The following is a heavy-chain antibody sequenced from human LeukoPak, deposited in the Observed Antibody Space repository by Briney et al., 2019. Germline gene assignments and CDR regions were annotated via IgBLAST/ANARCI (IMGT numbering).Heavy chain of an antibody. V-gene: IGHV1-2*02. CDR3: ARDHQLLRWFDP. CDR1: GYTFTGYY. Sequence: ASVKVSCKASGYTFTGYYMHWVRQAPGQGLEWMGWINPNSGGTNYAQKFQGRVTMTRDTSISTAYMELSRLRSDDTAVYYCARDHQLLRWFDPWGQGTLVTVSS. D-gene: IGHD2-2*01. CDR2: INPNSGGT. J-gene: IGHJ5*02.